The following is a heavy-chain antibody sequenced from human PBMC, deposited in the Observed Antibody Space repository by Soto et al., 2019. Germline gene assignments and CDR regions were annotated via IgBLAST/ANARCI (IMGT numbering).Heavy chain of an antibody. CDR1: GYSFTRYW. CDR3: ARLGLGSSSWYNWFDP. V-gene: IGHV5-51*01. Sequence: PGESLKISCKGSGYSFTRYWIGWVRQMPGKGLEWMGIIYPGDSDTRYSPSFQGQVTISADKSISTAYLQWSSLKASDTAMYYCARLGLGSSSWYNWFDPWGQGTLVTVSS. CDR2: IYPGDSDT. J-gene: IGHJ5*02. D-gene: IGHD6-13*01.